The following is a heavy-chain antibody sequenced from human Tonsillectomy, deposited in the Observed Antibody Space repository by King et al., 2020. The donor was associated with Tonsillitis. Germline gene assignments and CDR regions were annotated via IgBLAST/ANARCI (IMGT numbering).Heavy chain of an antibody. CDR3: AGDRGGGSTRNDC. V-gene: IGHV3-7*01. CDR2: ITQDGSEK. Sequence: QLVQSGGGLVQPGGSLRLSCAASGFTFSTYWMTWVRQAPGKGLEWVANITQDGSEKYYVDSVKGRFTISRDNAKTSLYLQMNSLRAEDTAVFSCAGDRGGGSTRNDCWGQGALVTVSS. D-gene: IGHD2-15*01. J-gene: IGHJ4*02. CDR1: GFTFSTYW.